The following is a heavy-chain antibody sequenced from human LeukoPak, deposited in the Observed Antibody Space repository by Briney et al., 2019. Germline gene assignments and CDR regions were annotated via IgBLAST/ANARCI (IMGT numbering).Heavy chain of an antibody. J-gene: IGHJ4*02. D-gene: IGHD2-21*02. V-gene: IGHV3-48*03. Sequence: PGGSLRLSCAASGFTFSSYEMNWVRQAPGKGLEWVSYISSSGSTIYYADSVKGRFTISRDNAKNSLYLQMNSLRAEDTAVYYCASTLLAYCGGDCYSGRNYWGQGTLVTVSS. CDR2: ISSSGSTI. CDR3: ASTLLAYCGGDCYSGRNY. CDR1: GFTFSSYE.